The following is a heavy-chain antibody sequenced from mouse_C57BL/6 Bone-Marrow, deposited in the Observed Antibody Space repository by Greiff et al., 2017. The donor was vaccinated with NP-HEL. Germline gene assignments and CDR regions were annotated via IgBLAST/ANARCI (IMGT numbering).Heavy chain of an antibody. D-gene: IGHD2-1*01. CDR2: IYPGDGDT. CDR1: GYAFSSSW. CDR3: ARGKSWYFDV. Sequence: QVQLKESGPELVKPGASVKISCKASGYAFSSSWMNWVKQRPGKGLEWIGRIYPGDGDTNYNGKFKGKATLTADKSSSTAYMQLSSLTSEDSAVYFCARGKSWYFDVWGTGTTVTVSS. J-gene: IGHJ1*03. V-gene: IGHV1-82*01.